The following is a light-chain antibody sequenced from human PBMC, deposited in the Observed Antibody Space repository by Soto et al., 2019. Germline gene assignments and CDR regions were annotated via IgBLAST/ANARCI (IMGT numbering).Light chain of an antibody. CDR3: QQYNNWPPWT. Sequence: EIVMTQSPATLSLSPGERATLSCRASQSVSSSFAGYQQKPRQAPRLLIYDASTRATGIPARFSGSGSGTEFTLTISSLQSEDFAVYYCQQYNNWPPWTFGQGTKLEIK. V-gene: IGKV3-15*01. CDR2: DAS. CDR1: QSVSSS. J-gene: IGKJ2*02.